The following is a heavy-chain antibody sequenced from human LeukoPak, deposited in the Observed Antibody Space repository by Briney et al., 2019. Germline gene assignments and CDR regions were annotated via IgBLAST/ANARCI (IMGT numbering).Heavy chain of an antibody. CDR3: ARSNSSGYPFVD. J-gene: IGHJ4*02. D-gene: IGHD3-22*01. Sequence: PSETLSLTCTVSGGSISSYHWSWIRQPPGKGLEWIGYIYYSGSTNYNPSLKSRVTISVDTSKNQFSLKLSSVTAADTAVYYCARSNSSGYPFVDWGQGTLVTVSS. CDR1: GGSISSYH. V-gene: IGHV4-59*01. CDR2: IYYSGST.